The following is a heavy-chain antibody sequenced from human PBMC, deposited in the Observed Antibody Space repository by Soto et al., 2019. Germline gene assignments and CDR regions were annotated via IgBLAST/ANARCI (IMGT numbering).Heavy chain of an antibody. Sequence: PGGSLRLSCVTSGFTFSRNTMNWVRQAPGKGLEWVASITSRGSYEYYADSVKGRFSASRDNAKNSLSLQMDSLRPDDTAIYFCVKGEGIESRGVWGKGTRVTVSS. CDR2: ITSRGSYE. D-gene: IGHD2-21*01. V-gene: IGHV3-21*01. CDR3: VKGEGIESRGV. CDR1: GFTFSRNT. J-gene: IGHJ6*04.